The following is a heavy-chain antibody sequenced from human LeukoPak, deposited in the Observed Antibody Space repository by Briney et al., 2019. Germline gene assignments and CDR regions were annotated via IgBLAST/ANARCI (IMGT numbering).Heavy chain of an antibody. D-gene: IGHD7-27*01. J-gene: IGHJ4*02. Sequence: PSETLSLTCTVSGGSISSYYWSWIRQPPGKGLEWIGYIYYSGSTNYNPSLKSRVTISVDTSKNQFSLKLSSVTAADTAVYYCARHQVTGDWDYWGQGTLVTVYS. CDR2: IYYSGST. CDR1: GGSISSYY. V-gene: IGHV4-59*08. CDR3: ARHQVTGDWDY.